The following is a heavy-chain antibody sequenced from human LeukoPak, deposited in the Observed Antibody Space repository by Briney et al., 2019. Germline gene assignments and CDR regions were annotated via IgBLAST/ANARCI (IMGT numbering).Heavy chain of an antibody. CDR3: ARDRYSGLSDY. J-gene: IGHJ4*02. D-gene: IGHD5-12*01. CDR1: GGSISSSNW. Sequence: PSGTLSLTCAVSGGSISSSNWWSWIRQPPGKGLEWIGYIYYSGSTYYNPSLKSRVTISVDTSKNQFSLKLSSVTAADTAVYYCARDRYSGLSDYWGQGTLVTVSS. CDR2: IYYSGST. V-gene: IGHV4-30-4*01.